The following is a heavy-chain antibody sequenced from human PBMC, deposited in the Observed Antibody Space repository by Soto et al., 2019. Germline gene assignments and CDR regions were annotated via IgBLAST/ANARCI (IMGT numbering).Heavy chain of an antibody. V-gene: IGHV5-51*01. Sequence: GESLKISCRTSGYRFTSYWIAWVRQMPGKGLEWMGIIFPSDSDTRYSPSFQGQVTISADRSTSTVFLQWAGLKASDTAVYFCARKDKSGYFNWFDPWGQGTLVTGS. D-gene: IGHD3-22*01. CDR2: IFPSDSDT. CDR1: GYRFTSYW. CDR3: ARKDKSGYFNWFDP. J-gene: IGHJ5*02.